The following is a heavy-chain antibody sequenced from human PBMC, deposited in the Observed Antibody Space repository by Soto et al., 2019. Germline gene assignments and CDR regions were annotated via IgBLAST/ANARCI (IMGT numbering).Heavy chain of an antibody. CDR2: IYPGDSDT. Sequence: GESLKISCKGSGYSFTGYWVGWVRQMPGKGLEWMGIIYPGDSDTRYSPSFQGQVTISADKSISTAYLQWSSLKASDTAMYYCARITIFGGWDYYYGMDVWGQGTTVTVSS. D-gene: IGHD3-3*01. CDR3: ARITIFGGWDYYYGMDV. J-gene: IGHJ6*02. V-gene: IGHV5-51*01. CDR1: GYSFTGYW.